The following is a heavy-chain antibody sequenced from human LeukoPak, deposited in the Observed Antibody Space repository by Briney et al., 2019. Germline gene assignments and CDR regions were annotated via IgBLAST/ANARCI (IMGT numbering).Heavy chain of an antibody. Sequence: SETLSLTCTVSGGSISSGGYYWSWIRQHPGDGLEWIGYIYYSGSTYYNPSLKSRVTISIDTSKNQFSLRLSSVTAADTAVYYCARAGGFFSPFGYWGQGTLVTVSS. J-gene: IGHJ4*02. CDR2: IYYSGST. V-gene: IGHV4-31*03. CDR1: GGSISSGGYY. CDR3: ARAGGFFSPFGY. D-gene: IGHD3-16*01.